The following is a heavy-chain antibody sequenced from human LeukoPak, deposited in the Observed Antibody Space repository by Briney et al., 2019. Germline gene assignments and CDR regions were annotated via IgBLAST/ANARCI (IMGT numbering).Heavy chain of an antibody. Sequence: GGSLRLSCTASGFTFTNAWMSCVRQAPGKGLEWVGRIQTASNGGTAHYAAPVKGRFTISRDDSKNTLSLHMDALTNEDTAVYYCTTDGQLALDIWGQGTVVTVSS. J-gene: IGHJ3*02. D-gene: IGHD5-24*01. CDR3: TTDGQLALDI. CDR2: IQTASNGGTA. CDR1: GFTFTNAW. V-gene: IGHV3-15*01.